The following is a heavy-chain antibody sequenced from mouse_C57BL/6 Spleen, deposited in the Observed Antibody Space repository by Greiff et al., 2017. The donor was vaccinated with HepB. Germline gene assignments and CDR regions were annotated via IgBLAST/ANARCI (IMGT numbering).Heavy chain of an antibody. CDR1: GYTFASYW. J-gene: IGHJ3*01. V-gene: IGHV1-55*01. Sequence: QVQLQQPGAELVKPGASVKMSCKASGYTFASYWITWVKQRPGQGLEWIGDIYPGSGSTNYNEKFKSKATLTVDTSSSTAYMQLSSLTSEDSAVYYCAREVYYGSRGFAYWGQGTLVTVSA. D-gene: IGHD1-1*01. CDR3: AREVYYGSRGFAY. CDR2: IYPGSGST.